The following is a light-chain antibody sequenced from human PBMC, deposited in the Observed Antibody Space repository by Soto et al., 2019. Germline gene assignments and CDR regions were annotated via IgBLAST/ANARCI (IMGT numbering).Light chain of an antibody. V-gene: IGKV3-11*01. CDR1: QSISY. CDR3: QYRST. J-gene: IGKJ5*01. CDR2: DVS. Sequence: EIVLTQSPATLSLSPGERVTLSFRASQSISYLAWYQHKPGQPPRLLIDDVSNRATGIPARFSGSGSATDFTLTISSLEPEDFAVYCCQYRSTFGQGTRLEIK.